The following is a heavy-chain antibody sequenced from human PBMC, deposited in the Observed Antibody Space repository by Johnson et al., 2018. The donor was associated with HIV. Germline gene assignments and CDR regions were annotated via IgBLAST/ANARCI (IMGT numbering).Heavy chain of an antibody. CDR3: ARDSDSLYAFDI. CDR2: ISYDGSNK. CDR1: GLTFSDFA. V-gene: IGHV3-30-3*01. D-gene: IGHD3-22*01. Sequence: QVQLVESGGGVVRPGGSLRLSCAASGLTFSDFAMHWVRQAPGKGLEWVAVISYDGSNKYYADSVKGRFTIARDNSKNTLYLQMNSLRAEDTAVYYCARDSDSLYAFDIWGQGTMVTVSS. J-gene: IGHJ3*02.